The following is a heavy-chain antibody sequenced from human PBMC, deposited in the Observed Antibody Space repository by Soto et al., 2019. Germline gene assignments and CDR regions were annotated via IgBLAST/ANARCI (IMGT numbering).Heavy chain of an antibody. Sequence: GGSLRLSCTASGFTFGDYAMSWFRQAPGKGLEWVGFIRSKAYGGTTEYAASVKGRFTISRDDSKSIAYLQMNSLKAEDTAVYYCTRALLGDSSGYYYYYYYGMDVWGQGTTVTVSS. D-gene: IGHD3-22*01. V-gene: IGHV3-49*03. J-gene: IGHJ6*02. CDR3: TRALLGDSSGYYYYYYYGMDV. CDR1: GFTFGDYA. CDR2: IRSKAYGGTT.